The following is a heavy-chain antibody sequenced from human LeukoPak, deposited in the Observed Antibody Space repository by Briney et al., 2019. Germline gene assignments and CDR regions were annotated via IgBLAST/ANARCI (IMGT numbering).Heavy chain of an antibody. J-gene: IGHJ4*02. V-gene: IGHV3-33*01. CDR1: GFTFSSYG. Sequence: GSLRLSCAASGFTFSSYGMHWVRQAPGKGLEWVAVIWYDGSNKYHADSVKGRFTISRDNSKNTLYLQMNSLRAEDTAVYYCARAHYYGSGSYYRIGYWGQGTLVTVSS. CDR2: IWYDGSNK. D-gene: IGHD3-10*01. CDR3: ARAHYYGSGSYYRIGY.